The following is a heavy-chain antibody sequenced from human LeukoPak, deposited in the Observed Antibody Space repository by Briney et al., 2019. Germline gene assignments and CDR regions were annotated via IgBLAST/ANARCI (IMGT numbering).Heavy chain of an antibody. Sequence: PSETLSLTCTVSGGSISSYYWSWIRQPAGKGLEWIGRIYNSGSTNYNPSLKSRVTMSVDTSKNQFSLKLSSVTAADTAVYYCARVGQRYDILTGPSPYYFDYWGQGTLVTVSS. D-gene: IGHD3-9*01. J-gene: IGHJ4*02. V-gene: IGHV4-4*07. CDR1: GGSISSYY. CDR2: IYNSGST. CDR3: ARVGQRYDILTGPSPYYFDY.